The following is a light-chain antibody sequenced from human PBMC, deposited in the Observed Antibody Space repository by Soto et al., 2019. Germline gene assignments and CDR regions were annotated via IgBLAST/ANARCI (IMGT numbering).Light chain of an antibody. CDR3: QQYGNAPT. CDR2: GAS. Sequence: EIVLTQSPGTLSLSPGERATLSCRANQNLGSSSLAWYQQKPGQAPRLLFYGASTRATGIPDRFSGSGSGTDFTLTISRLEPEDCALYYCQQYGNAPTFGQGTKVEIK. V-gene: IGKV3-20*01. J-gene: IGKJ1*01. CDR1: QNLGSSS.